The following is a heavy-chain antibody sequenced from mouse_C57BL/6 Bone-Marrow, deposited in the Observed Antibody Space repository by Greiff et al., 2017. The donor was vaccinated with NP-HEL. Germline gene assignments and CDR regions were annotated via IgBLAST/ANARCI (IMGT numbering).Heavy chain of an antibody. CDR3: ARPVYFDY. CDR1: GFPFSSYG. CDR2: ISSGGSYT. V-gene: IGHV5-6*01. Sequence: EVQLVESGGDLVKPGGSLKLSCAASGFPFSSYGLSWVRQTPDKRLEWVATISSGGSYTYYPDSVKGRFTISRDNAKNTLYLQMSSLKSEDTAMYYCARPVYFDYWGQGTTLTVSS. J-gene: IGHJ2*01.